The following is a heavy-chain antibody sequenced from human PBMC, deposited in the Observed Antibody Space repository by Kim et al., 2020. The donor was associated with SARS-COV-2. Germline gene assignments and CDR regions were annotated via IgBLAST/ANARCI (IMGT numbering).Heavy chain of an antibody. CDR3: ARRTATAGGYWYFNL. CDR2: SNSDGSSR. D-gene: IGHD6-13*01. V-gene: IGHV3-74*01. Sequence: GGSLRLSCAASGFTLSSYWMHWVRQAPGKGLVWVSRSNSDGSSRSYADSVKGRFSISRDNAKNTLYLQMDSLRADDTAVYYCARRTATAGGYWYFNLWG. CDR1: GFTLSSYW. J-gene: IGHJ2*01.